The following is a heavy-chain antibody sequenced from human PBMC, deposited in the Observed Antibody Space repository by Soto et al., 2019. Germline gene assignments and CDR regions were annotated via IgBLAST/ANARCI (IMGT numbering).Heavy chain of an antibody. V-gene: IGHV4-34*01. J-gene: IGHJ6*02. Sequence: QVQLQQWGAGLLKPSETLSLTCAVYGGSFSDYFWTWIRQPPGKGLEWIGEINHSGSTNFNPSLKSRVAISADTSWNQFSLRVTSVTAADTAVYYCAGREFASSSFHYYYYAVDVWGQGTTVTVSS. D-gene: IGHD6-6*01. CDR1: GGSFSDYF. CDR2: INHSGST. CDR3: AGREFASSSFHYYYYAVDV.